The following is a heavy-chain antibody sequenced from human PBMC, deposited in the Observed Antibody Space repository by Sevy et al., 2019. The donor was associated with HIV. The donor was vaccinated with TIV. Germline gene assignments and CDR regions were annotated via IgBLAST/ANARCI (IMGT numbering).Heavy chain of an antibody. J-gene: IGHJ2*01. V-gene: IGHV4-39*01. CDR1: GGSISRSSYY. CDR3: ATPRGSDWYEGTGGYFDL. Sequence: SETLSLTCTVSGGSISRSSYYWGWIRQPPGKGLEWIGSIYSTGSTSSNPSLKSRVTLSADTSKNQFSLKLDSVSAADTAVYYCATPRGSDWYEGTGGYFDLWGRGALVTVSS. D-gene: IGHD6-19*01. CDR2: IYSTGST.